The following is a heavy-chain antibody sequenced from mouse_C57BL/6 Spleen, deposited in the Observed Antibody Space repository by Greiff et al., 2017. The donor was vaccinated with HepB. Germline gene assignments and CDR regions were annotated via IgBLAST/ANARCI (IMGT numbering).Heavy chain of an antibody. CDR1: GFTFSNYW. CDR2: IRLKSDNYAT. V-gene: IGHV6-3*01. Sequence: EVQLVESGGGLVQPGGSMKLSCVASGFTFSNYWMNWVRQSPEKGLEWVAQIRLKSDNYATHYAESVKGRFTISRDDSKSSVYLQMNNLRAEDTGSYYCTEDYYGSSSAYWGQGTLVTVSA. CDR3: TEDYYGSSSAY. J-gene: IGHJ3*01. D-gene: IGHD1-1*01.